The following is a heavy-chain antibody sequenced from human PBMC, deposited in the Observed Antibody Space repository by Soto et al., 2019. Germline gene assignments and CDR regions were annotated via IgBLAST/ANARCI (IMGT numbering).Heavy chain of an antibody. J-gene: IGHJ6*03. Sequence: SETLSLTCTVAGGSISSYYWSWIRQPTGKGLEWIGYIYYSGSTNYNPSLKSRVTISVDTSKNQFSLKLSSVTAADTAVYYCARQTTRNPYSSSSPGDYYYYMDVWGKGTTVTVSS. CDR2: IYYSGST. CDR1: GGSISSYY. CDR3: ARQTTRNPYSSSSPGDYYYYMDV. V-gene: IGHV4-59*08. D-gene: IGHD6-6*01.